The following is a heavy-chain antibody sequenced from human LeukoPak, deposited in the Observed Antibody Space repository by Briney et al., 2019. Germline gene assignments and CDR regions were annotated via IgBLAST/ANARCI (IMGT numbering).Heavy chain of an antibody. CDR3: ARAPGYSYDNWFDP. CDR2: IYTSGST. Sequence: SETLSLTCTASGGSISSGSYNWSWIRQPAGKGLEWIGRIYTSGSTNYNPSLKRRVTISVDTSKNQFSLKLSSVTAADTAVYYCARAPGYSYDNWFDPWGQGTLVTVSS. V-gene: IGHV4-61*02. CDR1: GGSISSGSYN. D-gene: IGHD5-18*01. J-gene: IGHJ5*02.